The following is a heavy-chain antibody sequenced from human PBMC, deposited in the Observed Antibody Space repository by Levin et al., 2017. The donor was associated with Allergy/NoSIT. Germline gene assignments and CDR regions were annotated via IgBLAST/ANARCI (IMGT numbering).Heavy chain of an antibody. CDR1: GFTFSSYA. D-gene: IGHD6-19*01. CDR3: AREQWPRSFDY. J-gene: IGHJ4*02. V-gene: IGHV3-30-3*01. Sequence: GGSLRLSCAASGFTFSSYAMHWVRQAPGKGLEWVAVISYDGSNKYYADSVKGRFTISRDNSKNTLYLQMNSLRAEDTAVYYCAREQWPRSFDYWGQGTLVTVSS. CDR2: ISYDGSNK.